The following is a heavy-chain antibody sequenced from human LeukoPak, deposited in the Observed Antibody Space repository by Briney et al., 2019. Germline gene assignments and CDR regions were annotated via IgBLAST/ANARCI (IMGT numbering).Heavy chain of an antibody. J-gene: IGHJ5*02. D-gene: IGHD1-14*01. V-gene: IGHV1-18*01. CDR2: ISAYNGNT. CDR3: ARDRVDHGTRHWFDR. CDR1: GYTFTSYG. Sequence: GASVKVSCKASGYTFTSYGISWVRQAPGQGLEGMGWISAYNGNTNYAQKLQGRVTMTTDTSTSTAYMELRSLRSDDTAVYYCARDRVDHGTRHWFDRWGQGTLVTVSS.